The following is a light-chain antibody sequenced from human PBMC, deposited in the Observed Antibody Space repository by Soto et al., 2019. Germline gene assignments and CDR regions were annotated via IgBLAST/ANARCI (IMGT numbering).Light chain of an antibody. J-gene: IGLJ3*02. V-gene: IGLV2-14*01. Sequence: QSALTQPASVSGSPGQSITISCTGTSSDVGGYYYVSWYQHHPGKAPKLMIYQVSNRPSGVSNRFSGSKSGNTASLTISGLQAEDEADYYCQSYDSSLSGLWVFGGGTKLTVL. CDR3: QSYDSSLSGLWV. CDR2: QVS. CDR1: SSDVGGYYY.